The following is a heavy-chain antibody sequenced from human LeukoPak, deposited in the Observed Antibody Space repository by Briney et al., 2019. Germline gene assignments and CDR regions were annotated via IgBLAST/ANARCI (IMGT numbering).Heavy chain of an antibody. D-gene: IGHD3-10*01. Sequence: GGSLRLSCVASGFTFRNYGMHWVRQAPGKGLEWVAFIRYDGSYKEYADSVKGRFTISRDNAKNSLYLQMDSLRAEDTAVYYCARYHLGSYFRDPFDHWGQGTLVTVSS. CDR1: GFTFRNYG. CDR3: ARYHLGSYFRDPFDH. J-gene: IGHJ4*02. CDR2: IRYDGSYK. V-gene: IGHV3-30*02.